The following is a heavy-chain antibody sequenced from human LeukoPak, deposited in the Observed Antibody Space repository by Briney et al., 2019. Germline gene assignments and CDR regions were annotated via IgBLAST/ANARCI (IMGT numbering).Heavy chain of an antibody. D-gene: IGHD3-9*01. J-gene: IGHJ4*02. CDR3: AKWGDYDVLTGYYVSDY. CDR1: GFTFSNYA. CDR2: ITGSGGNT. V-gene: IGHV3-23*01. Sequence: GASLRLSCAASGFTFSNYAMSWVRQAPGKGLEWVSAITGSGGNTYYADSVKGRFTISRDNSKNTVFLQMNSLGADDTAVYYCAKWGDYDVLTGYYVSDYWGQGTLVTVSS.